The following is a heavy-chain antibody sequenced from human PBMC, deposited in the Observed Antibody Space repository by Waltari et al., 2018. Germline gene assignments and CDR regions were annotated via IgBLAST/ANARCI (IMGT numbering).Heavy chain of an antibody. CDR1: GESMSSNYW. CDR3: ARDRARGLYLDT. J-gene: IGHJ5*02. Sequence: GPGLVKPSGTLSLSCVVSGESMSSNYWWSWVRQSPQKGLEWIGQVHRSGRTNYNPSFASRVTISLDTSNNHFSLKMTSATAADTAVYYCARDRARGLYLDTWGPGTLVAVS. CDR2: VHRSGRT. D-gene: IGHD2-15*01. V-gene: IGHV4-4*02.